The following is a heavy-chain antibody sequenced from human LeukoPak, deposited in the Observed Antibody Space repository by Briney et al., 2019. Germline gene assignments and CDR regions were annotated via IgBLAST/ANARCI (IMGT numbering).Heavy chain of an antibody. CDR3: AGGGNSSWDY. J-gene: IGHJ4*02. Sequence: GGSLRLSCAASGFVFSNYWMSWVRQAPGKGLEWVANIKPDGTEKYYVDSLKGRFTISRDNAKNSLYLQMNSLRVEDTAVYYCAGGGNSSWDYWGQGTLVTVSS. CDR2: IKPDGTEK. V-gene: IGHV3-7*01. CDR1: GFVFSNYW. D-gene: IGHD6-6*01.